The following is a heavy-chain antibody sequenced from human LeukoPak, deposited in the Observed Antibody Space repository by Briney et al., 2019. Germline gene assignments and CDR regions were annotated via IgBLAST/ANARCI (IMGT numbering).Heavy chain of an antibody. Sequence: VSVKVSCKASGYTFTNYGINWVRQAPGQGLEWMGWISAYNGNTNYAQKLQGRVTMTTDASTSTAYMELRSLRSDDTAVYYCARSEDYDFWSGYRVPGYYYMDVWGKGTTVTVSS. V-gene: IGHV1-18*01. D-gene: IGHD3-3*01. CDR2: ISAYNGNT. CDR3: ARSEDYDFWSGYRVPGYYYMDV. J-gene: IGHJ6*03. CDR1: GYTFTNYG.